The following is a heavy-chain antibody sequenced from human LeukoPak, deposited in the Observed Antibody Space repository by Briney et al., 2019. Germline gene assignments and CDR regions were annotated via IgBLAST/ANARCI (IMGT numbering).Heavy chain of an antibody. J-gene: IGHJ3*02. Sequence: PGRSLRLSCAASGFTFSSYAMNWVRQAPGKGLEWVTVISFDSSYKYYADSVKGRFTISRDNSKNTLFLQMNSLRAEDTAVYFCAREEAAVRAFDIWGQGTMVTASS. D-gene: IGHD6-13*01. CDR3: AREEAAVRAFDI. CDR2: ISFDSSYK. V-gene: IGHV3-30-3*01. CDR1: GFTFSSYA.